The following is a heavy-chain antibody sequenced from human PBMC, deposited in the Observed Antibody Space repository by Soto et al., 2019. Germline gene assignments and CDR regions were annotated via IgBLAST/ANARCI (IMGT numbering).Heavy chain of an antibody. J-gene: IGHJ5*02. V-gene: IGHV4-34*01. CDR2: INHSGST. CDR1: GGSFSGYY. D-gene: IGHD2-2*01. CDR3: ARGSNFSYCSSTSCHARWFDP. Sequence: SETLSLTCAVYGGSFSGYYWSWIRQPPGKGLEWIGEINHSGSTNYNPSLKSRVTISVDTSKNQFSLKLSSVTAADTAVYYCARGSNFSYCSSTSCHARWFDPWGQGTLVTVSS.